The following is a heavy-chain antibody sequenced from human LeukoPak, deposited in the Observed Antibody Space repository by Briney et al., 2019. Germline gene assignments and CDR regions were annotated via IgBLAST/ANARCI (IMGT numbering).Heavy chain of an antibody. V-gene: IGHV1-46*01. CDR3: ASSPVRDDALDI. CDR2: INPSGGST. J-gene: IGHJ3*02. D-gene: IGHD2-8*01. CDR1: GYTFTSIY. Sequence: ASVKLSCKASGYTFTSIYLYWLRQAPRQGLEWMGIINPSGGSTSYAHKFQGRVTMTRDMSTSTVYMELSSLRSEDTAVYYCASSPVRDDALDIWGQGTMVADSS.